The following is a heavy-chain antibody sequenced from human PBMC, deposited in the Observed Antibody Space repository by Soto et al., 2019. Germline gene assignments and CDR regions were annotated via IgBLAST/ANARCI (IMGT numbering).Heavy chain of an antibody. Sequence: ASVKVSCKASGYTFTTYDIYWVRQGTGQGLEWMGWMNPNSGHTGYAQKFQGRVTMTRDTSISAAYMELSSLRSDDTAVYYCARGHYDLRSKYYGMDVWGQGTTVTVSS. CDR1: GYTFTTYD. D-gene: IGHD3-3*01. CDR3: ARGHYDLRSKYYGMDV. J-gene: IGHJ6*02. V-gene: IGHV1-8*01. CDR2: MNPNSGHT.